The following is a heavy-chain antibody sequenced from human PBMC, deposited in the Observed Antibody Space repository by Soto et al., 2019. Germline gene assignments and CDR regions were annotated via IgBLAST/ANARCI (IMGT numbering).Heavy chain of an antibody. CDR3: AAHNPPDNWTYDY. CDR2: ISYSGST. D-gene: IGHD1-7*01. J-gene: IGHJ4*02. CDR1: NGSIRSYF. Sequence: QVQLQESGPGLVKPSETLSLTCTVSNGSIRSYFWSWMRQPPGKGLEWIGYISYSGSTTYNPSLRSRVTISVDTSRSHFSLRLTSVTAADTAVYYCAAHNPPDNWTYDYWGQGTLVTVSS. V-gene: IGHV4-59*08.